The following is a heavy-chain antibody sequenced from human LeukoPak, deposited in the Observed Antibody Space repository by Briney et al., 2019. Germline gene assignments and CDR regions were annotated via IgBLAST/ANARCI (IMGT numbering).Heavy chain of an antibody. CDR3: ARGGLAVSGESDY. CDR2: IYYSGST. V-gene: IGHV4-39*01. Sequence: SETLSLTCTVSGGSISSSNYYWGWIRQPPGKGLEWIGSIYYSGSTYYNPSLKSRVTISVDTSKNQFSLKLSSVTAADTAVYYCARGGLAVSGESDYWGQGTLVTVSS. D-gene: IGHD6-19*01. CDR1: GGSISSSNYY. J-gene: IGHJ4*02.